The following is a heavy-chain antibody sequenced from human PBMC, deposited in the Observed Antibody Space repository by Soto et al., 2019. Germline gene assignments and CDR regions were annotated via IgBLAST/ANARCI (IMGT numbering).Heavy chain of an antibody. CDR1: GGTFSSYA. Sequence: ASVKVSCKAYGGTFSSYAISWVRQAPGQGLEWMGGIIPILGIANYAQKFQGSVTITADKSTSTAYMELSSLRSEDTAVYYCASPVGYSYGYAFDIWGQGTMVTVSS. J-gene: IGHJ3*02. CDR2: IIPILGIA. D-gene: IGHD5-18*01. CDR3: ASPVGYSYGYAFDI. V-gene: IGHV1-69*10.